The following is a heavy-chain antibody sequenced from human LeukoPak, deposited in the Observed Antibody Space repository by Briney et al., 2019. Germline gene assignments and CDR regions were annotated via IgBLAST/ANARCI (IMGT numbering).Heavy chain of an antibody. CDR2: FDPEDGET. CDR3: AYHDSSGYYSNWFDP. D-gene: IGHD3-22*01. Sequence: GASVKVSCKVSGYTLTELSMHWVRQAPGKGLEWMGGFDPEDGETIYAQKFQGRVTMTEDTSTDTAYMELSSLRSEDTAVYYCAYHDSSGYYSNWFDPWGQGTLVTVSS. CDR1: GYTLTELS. V-gene: IGHV1-24*01. J-gene: IGHJ5*02.